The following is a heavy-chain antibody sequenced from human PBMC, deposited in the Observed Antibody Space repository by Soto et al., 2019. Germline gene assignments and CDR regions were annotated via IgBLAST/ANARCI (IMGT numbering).Heavy chain of an antibody. J-gene: IGHJ5*02. CDR3: ARLQAVAGNDDWFDP. CDR1: GGSISSYY. V-gene: IGHV4-59*08. CDR2: IYHSGST. Sequence: SETLSLTCTVSGGSISSYYWSWIRQPPGKGLEWIGYIYHSGSTNYNPSLKSRVTISVDTSKKQFSLKLSSVTAADTAVYYCARLQAVAGNDDWFDPWGQGTPVTVSS. D-gene: IGHD6-13*01.